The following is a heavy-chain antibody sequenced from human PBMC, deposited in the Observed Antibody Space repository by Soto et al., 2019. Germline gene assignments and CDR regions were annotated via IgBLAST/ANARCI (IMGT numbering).Heavy chain of an antibody. Sequence: TFSSYAISWVRQAPGQGLEWMGGIIPIFGTANYAQKFQGRVTITADESTSTAYMELSSLRSEDTAVYYCARSPYYYDSSGYPYDASDIWGQGTMVTVSS. J-gene: IGHJ3*02. CDR3: ARSPYYYDSSGYPYDASDI. V-gene: IGHV1-69*01. CDR2: IIPIFGTA. D-gene: IGHD3-22*01. CDR1: TFSSYA.